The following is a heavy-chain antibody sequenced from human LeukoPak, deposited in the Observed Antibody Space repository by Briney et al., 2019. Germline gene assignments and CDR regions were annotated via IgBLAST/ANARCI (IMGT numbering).Heavy chain of an antibody. V-gene: IGHV4-34*01. CDR3: ARVGVSIAVAGYYFDY. CDR2: INHRGST. D-gene: IGHD6-19*01. CDR1: GGSFSGYY. J-gene: IGHJ4*02. Sequence: PSETLSLTCAVYGGSFSGYYWSWIRQPPGKGLEWIGEINHRGSTNYNPSLKSRVTISVDTSKNQFSLKLSSVTAADTAVYYCARVGVSIAVAGYYFDYWGQGTLVTVSS.